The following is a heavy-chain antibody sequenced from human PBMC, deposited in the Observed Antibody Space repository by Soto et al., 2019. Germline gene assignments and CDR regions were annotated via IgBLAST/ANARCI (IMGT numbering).Heavy chain of an antibody. J-gene: IGHJ6*02. CDR1: GGTFSSYA. V-gene: IGHV1-69*01. Sequence: QVQLVQSGAEVKKPGSSVKVSCKASGGTFSSYAISWVRQAPGQGLEWMGGIIPIFGTANYAQKFQGRVTITADESTSTAYMELSSLRSEDTAVYYCARVVVAGYNYYCYGMDVWGQGTTVTVSS. CDR3: ARVVVAGYNYYCYGMDV. CDR2: IIPIFGTA. D-gene: IGHD6-19*01.